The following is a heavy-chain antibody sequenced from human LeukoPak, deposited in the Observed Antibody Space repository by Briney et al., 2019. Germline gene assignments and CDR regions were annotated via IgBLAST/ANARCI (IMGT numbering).Heavy chain of an antibody. J-gene: IGHJ4*02. D-gene: IGHD6-19*01. V-gene: IGHV1-2*02. Sequence: ASVKVSCKASGYXFTGYYMHWVRQAPGQGLEWMGWINPNSGGTNYAQKFQGRVTMTRDTSISTAYMELSRLRSDDTAVYYCARVIAEAGTLSYWGQGTLVTVSS. CDR2: INPNSGGT. CDR3: ARVIAEAGTLSY. CDR1: GYXFTGYY.